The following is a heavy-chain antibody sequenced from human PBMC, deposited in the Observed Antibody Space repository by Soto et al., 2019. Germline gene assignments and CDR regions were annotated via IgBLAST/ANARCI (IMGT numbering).Heavy chain of an antibody. CDR3: ARHAWGGWYIDGMDV. D-gene: IGHD6-19*01. CDR1: GGSISSSSYY. Sequence: PSETLSLTCTVSGGSISSSSYYWGWIRQPPGKGLEWIGSIYYSGSTYYNPSLKSRVTISVDTSKNQFSLKLSSVTAADTAVYYCARHAWGGWYIDGMDVWGQGTTVTVS. CDR2: IYYSGST. V-gene: IGHV4-39*01. J-gene: IGHJ6*02.